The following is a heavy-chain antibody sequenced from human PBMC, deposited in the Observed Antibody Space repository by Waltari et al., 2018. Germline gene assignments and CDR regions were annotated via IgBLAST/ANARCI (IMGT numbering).Heavy chain of an antibody. V-gene: IGHV1-69*01. D-gene: IGHD5-12*01. Sequence: QVPLIQYGAEVEKPGSSVKVSCQARGATFSSLPLSWVRQAPGQGLQWMGGFIPIFGTSTYPQKFQGRVTITADESTSTSYLQLSSLTSEDTAVYYCATDLGGYQKYYFDNWGQGTLVTVSS. CDR3: ATDLGGYQKYYFDN. J-gene: IGHJ4*02. CDR1: GATFSSLP. CDR2: FIPIFGTS.